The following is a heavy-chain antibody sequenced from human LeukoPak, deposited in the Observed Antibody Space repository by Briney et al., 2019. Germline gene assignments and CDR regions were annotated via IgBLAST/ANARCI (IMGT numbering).Heavy chain of an antibody. Sequence: SETLSLTCTVSGGSISSSSYYWGWIRQPPGKGLEWIGSIYYSGSTYYNPSLKSRVTISVDTSKNQFSLKLSSVTAADTAVYYCARQSDYDFWSGYYLAPFDYWGQGTLVTVSS. V-gene: IGHV4-39*01. CDR1: GGSISSSSYY. J-gene: IGHJ4*02. CDR3: ARQSDYDFWSGYYLAPFDY. CDR2: IYYSGST. D-gene: IGHD3-3*01.